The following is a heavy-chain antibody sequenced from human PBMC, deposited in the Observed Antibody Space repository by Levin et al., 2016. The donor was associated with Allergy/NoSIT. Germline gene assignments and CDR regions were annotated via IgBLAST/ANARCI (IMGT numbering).Heavy chain of an antibody. D-gene: IGHD1-26*01. V-gene: IGHV1-2*02. CDR1: GYTFTGYY. CDR2: INPNSGDT. J-gene: IGHJ3*02. CDR3: ARDREIVRTTYRLDAFDI. Sequence: ASVKVSCKASGYTFTGYYMHWVRQAPGQGLEWMGWINPNSGDTNYAQKFQGRVTMTRDTSISTAYMELSRLRSDDTAVYYCARDREIVRTTYRLDAFDIWGQGTMVPVSS.